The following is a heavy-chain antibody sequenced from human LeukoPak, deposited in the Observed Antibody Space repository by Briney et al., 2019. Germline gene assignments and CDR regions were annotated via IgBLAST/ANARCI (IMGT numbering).Heavy chain of an antibody. Sequence: GGSLRLSCTAPGFTFGDYAINWVRQAPGKGLEWVGFIRSKAYGGTTEYVASVRGRFTISRDDSKSIAYLQMNSLKNEDTAVYYCTREARIGYGLDVWGQGTTVTVSS. CDR1: GFTFGDYA. CDR3: TREARIGYGLDV. CDR2: IRSKAYGGTT. J-gene: IGHJ6*02. V-gene: IGHV3-49*04. D-gene: IGHD2-15*01.